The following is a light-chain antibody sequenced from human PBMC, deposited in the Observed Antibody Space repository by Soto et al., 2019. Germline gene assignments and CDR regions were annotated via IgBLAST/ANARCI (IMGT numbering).Light chain of an antibody. J-gene: IGLJ1*01. Sequence: QSVLTQPRSVSASPGQSVTISCTGTSSDGDDYNYVSWFQQHPGNAPKLMIYDVSERPSGVPDRFSGSKSGNTASLTTSGLQAEDEADYYCGTYGGTFYGFGTWTNVTV. CDR3: GTYGGTFYG. V-gene: IGLV2-11*01. CDR2: DVS. CDR1: SSDGDDYNY.